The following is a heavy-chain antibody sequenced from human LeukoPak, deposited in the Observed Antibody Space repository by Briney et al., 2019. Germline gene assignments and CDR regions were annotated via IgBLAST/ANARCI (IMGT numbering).Heavy chain of an antibody. J-gene: IGHJ4*02. CDR2: IWYDGSNK. CDR3: ARVPMVRGEIVYYFDY. CDR1: GFTCSSYG. Sequence: QTGGSLRLSCAASGFTCSSYGMHWVRQAPGKGLEWVAVIWYDGSNKYYADSVKGRFTISRDNSKNTLYLQMNSLRAEDTAVYYCARVPMVRGEIVYYFDYWGQGTLVTVSS. D-gene: IGHD3-10*01. V-gene: IGHV3-33*08.